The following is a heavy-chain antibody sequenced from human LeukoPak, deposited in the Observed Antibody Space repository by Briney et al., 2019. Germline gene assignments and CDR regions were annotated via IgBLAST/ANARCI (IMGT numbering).Heavy chain of an antibody. D-gene: IGHD6-13*01. CDR1: GGTFSSYA. Sequence: ASVKVSCKASGGTFSSYAISWVRQAPGQGLEWKGGIIPIFGTANYAQKFQGRVTITADESTSTAYMELSSLRSEDTAVYYCATWSSSWPYYFDYWGQGTLVTVSS. J-gene: IGHJ4*02. V-gene: IGHV1-69*13. CDR2: IIPIFGTA. CDR3: ATWSSSWPYYFDY.